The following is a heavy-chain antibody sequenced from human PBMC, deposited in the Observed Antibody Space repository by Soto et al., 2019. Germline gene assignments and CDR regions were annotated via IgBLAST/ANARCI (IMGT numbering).Heavy chain of an antibody. CDR3: ARKWLSVPCRFHFDY. V-gene: IGHV4-59*01. CDR1: GRSINSYS. D-gene: IGHD3-22*01. Sequence: LSETLSLPCTIFGRSINSYSWGWIRQRPGTGLEWMGYIYYSGSTNYSPSLNSRVNISLDTSKKQLYLKLRSVTAADRAVYYCARKWLSVPCRFHFDY. CDR2: IYYSGST. J-gene: IGHJ4*01.